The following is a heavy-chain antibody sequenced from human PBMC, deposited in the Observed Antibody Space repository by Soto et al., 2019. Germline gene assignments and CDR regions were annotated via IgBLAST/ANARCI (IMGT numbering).Heavy chain of an antibody. D-gene: IGHD6-19*01. J-gene: IGHJ6*02. CDR1: GGTFSSYA. CDR2: IIPIFGTA. CDR3: ARSITVAGTFDHGGYYYYGMDV. Sequence: ASVKVSCKASGGTFSSYAISWVRQAPGQGLEWMGGIIPIFGTANYAQKFKGRVTITADESTSTAYMELSSLRSEDTAVYYCARSITVAGTFDHGGYYYYGMDVWGQGTTVTVSS. V-gene: IGHV1-69*13.